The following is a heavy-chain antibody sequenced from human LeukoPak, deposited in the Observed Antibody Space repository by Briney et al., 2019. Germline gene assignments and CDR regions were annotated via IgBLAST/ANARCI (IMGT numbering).Heavy chain of an antibody. V-gene: IGHV4-34*01. J-gene: IGHJ4*02. CDR3: AKAGGSGRFDF. CDR2: INHGGGA. CDR1: GQSFRGYF. D-gene: IGHD2-15*01. Sequence: PSETLSLTCAVSGQSFRGYFWVWIRQSPGKGLEWLGEINHGGGANYNPSLRRRLTISLDTSKNQFSLQITSVTAADTAVYYCAKAGGSGRFDFWGQGNLVTVSS.